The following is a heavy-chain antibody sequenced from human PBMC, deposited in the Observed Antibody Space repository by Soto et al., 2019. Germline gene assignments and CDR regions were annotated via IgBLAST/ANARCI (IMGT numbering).Heavy chain of an antibody. CDR2: ISYSGST. Sequence: SETLSLTCTVSGGSISSYYWSWIRQPPGKGLEWIGYISYSGSTDYNPSLKSRVTISFDASKNQISLQVRSATAADAAVYYCARDLKEYCSDGKCNWFDPWGQGTLVTVS. V-gene: IGHV4-59*01. CDR1: GGSISSYY. J-gene: IGHJ5*02. CDR3: ARDLKEYCSDGKCNWFDP. D-gene: IGHD2-15*01.